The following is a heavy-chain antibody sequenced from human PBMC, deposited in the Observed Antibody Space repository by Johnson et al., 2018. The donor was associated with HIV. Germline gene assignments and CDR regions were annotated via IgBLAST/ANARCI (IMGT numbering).Heavy chain of an antibody. Sequence: QVQLVESGGGLGKPGGSLRLSCAASGFTFTDYYMSWLRQAPGKGLEWVSYISSTASTIYYADSVKGRFTISRDNAKNSLYLQMNSLRAEDTAVYYCARVEWELGAFDIWGQGTMVTVSS. D-gene: IGHD1-26*01. CDR1: GFTFTDYY. J-gene: IGHJ3*02. CDR3: ARVEWELGAFDI. V-gene: IGHV3-11*04. CDR2: ISSTASTI.